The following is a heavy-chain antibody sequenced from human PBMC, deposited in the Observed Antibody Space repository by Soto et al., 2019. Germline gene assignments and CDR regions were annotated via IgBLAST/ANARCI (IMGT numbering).Heavy chain of an antibody. CDR2: ISYDGSNK. D-gene: IGHD3-3*01. V-gene: IGHV3-30-3*01. Sequence: GGSLRLSCAASGFTFSSYAMHWVRQAPGKGLEWVAVISYDGSNKYYADSVKGRFTISRDNSKNTLYLQMNSLRAEDTAGYYCARDFNPLSYYDFWSGYYPPNWFDPWGKGTLVTVSS. J-gene: IGHJ5*02. CDR3: ARDFNPLSYYDFWSGYYPPNWFDP. CDR1: GFTFSSYA.